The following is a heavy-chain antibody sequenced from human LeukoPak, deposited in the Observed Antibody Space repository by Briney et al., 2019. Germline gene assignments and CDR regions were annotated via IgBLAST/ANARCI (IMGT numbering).Heavy chain of an antibody. CDR1: GYTFTGYY. Sequence: ASVTVSCKASGYTFTGYYMHWVRQAPGQGLEWMGWINPNSGGTNYAQKFQGRVTMTRDTSISTAYMELSRLRSDDTAVYYCARPIAARRGGGFDYWGQGTLVTVSS. D-gene: IGHD6-6*01. CDR2: INPNSGGT. CDR3: ARPIAARRGGGFDY. V-gene: IGHV1-2*02. J-gene: IGHJ4*02.